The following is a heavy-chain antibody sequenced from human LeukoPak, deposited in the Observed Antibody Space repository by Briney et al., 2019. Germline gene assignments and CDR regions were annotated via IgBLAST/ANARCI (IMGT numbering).Heavy chain of an antibody. Sequence: SGPTLVNPTQTLTLTCTFSGFSLSTSGVGVGWIRQPPGKALEWLALIYWNDDKRYSPSLKSRLTITKDTSKNQVVLTMTSMDPVDTATYYCAHPSFYYYDSSGSPFDYWGQGTLVTVSS. J-gene: IGHJ4*02. CDR1: GFSLSTSGVG. D-gene: IGHD3-22*01. CDR3: AHPSFYYYDSSGSPFDY. CDR2: IYWNDDK. V-gene: IGHV2-5*01.